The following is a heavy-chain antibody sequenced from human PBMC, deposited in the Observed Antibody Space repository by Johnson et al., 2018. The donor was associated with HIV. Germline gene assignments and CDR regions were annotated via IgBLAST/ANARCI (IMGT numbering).Heavy chain of an antibody. Sequence: VQLVESGGGVVRPGGSLRLSCADSGFTFSSYAMSWVRQAPGKGLEWVSAISGSGGSTYYADSVTGRFTISRGNSKNSLYLQMNSLRAEDTALYYCAKDRKLRRGNGGWVENAFDIWGQGTMVTVSS. CDR1: GFTFSSYA. CDR2: ISGSGGST. V-gene: IGHV3-23*04. J-gene: IGHJ3*02. CDR3: AKDRKLRRGNGGWVENAFDI. D-gene: IGHD1-26*01.